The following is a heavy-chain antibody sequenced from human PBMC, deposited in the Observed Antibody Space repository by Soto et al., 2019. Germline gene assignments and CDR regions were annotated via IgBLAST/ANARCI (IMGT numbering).Heavy chain of an antibody. V-gene: IGHV3-48*01. Sequence: EVQLVESGGGLVQPGGSLRLSCAASGFIFSTYSMNWVRQAPGKGLEWVSYISGSSSSIYYADSVKVRFTISRDNAKNSLYLQMNSLGAEDTAVYYCARWGSMDVWGQGTMVTVSS. D-gene: IGHD7-27*01. CDR2: ISGSSSSI. CDR1: GFIFSTYS. CDR3: ARWGSMDV. J-gene: IGHJ3*01.